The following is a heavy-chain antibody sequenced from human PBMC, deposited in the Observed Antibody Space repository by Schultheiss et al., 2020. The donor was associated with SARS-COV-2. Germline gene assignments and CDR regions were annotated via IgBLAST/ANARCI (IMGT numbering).Heavy chain of an antibody. CDR1: GYTFTSYY. CDR2: INPSGGNT. Sequence: ASVKVSCKASGYTFTSYYMHWVRQAPGQGLEWMGIINPSGGNTNYAQKLEGRVTMTTDTSTNAAYMELRSLRSDDTAVYYCARHHPVGATIPAPLDYWGQGTLVTVSS. J-gene: IGHJ4*02. D-gene: IGHD1-26*01. V-gene: IGHV1-46*04. CDR3: ARHHPVGATIPAPLDY.